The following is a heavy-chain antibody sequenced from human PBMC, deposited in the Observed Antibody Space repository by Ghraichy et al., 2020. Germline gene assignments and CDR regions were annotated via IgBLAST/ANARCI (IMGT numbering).Heavy chain of an antibody. CDR3: ASSYCSGGSCYFDY. CDR2: IYYSGST. J-gene: IGHJ4*02. Sequence: SQTLSLTCTVSGGSISSYYWSWIRQPPGKGLEWIGYIYYSGSTNYNPSLKSRVTISVDTSKNQFSLKLSSVTAADTAVYYCASSYCSGGSCYFDYWGQGTLVTVSS. V-gene: IGHV4-59*01. CDR1: GGSISSYY. D-gene: IGHD2-15*01.